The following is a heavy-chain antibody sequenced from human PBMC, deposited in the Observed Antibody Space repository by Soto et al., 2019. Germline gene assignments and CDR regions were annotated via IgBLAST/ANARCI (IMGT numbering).Heavy chain of an antibody. D-gene: IGHD5-12*01. V-gene: IGHV1-18*01. Sequence: QVQLVQSGGEVKKPGASVTVSCKASGYTFINYHITWVRQAPGQGLEWMAWINTYNGMTDYAQRFQGRVTMTRDTSTSTAYMELRNLGSDDTAVCCCAKSPRGEMATDWGQGTLVTVSS. J-gene: IGHJ4*02. CDR1: GYTFINYH. CDR2: INTYNGMT. CDR3: AKSPRGEMATD.